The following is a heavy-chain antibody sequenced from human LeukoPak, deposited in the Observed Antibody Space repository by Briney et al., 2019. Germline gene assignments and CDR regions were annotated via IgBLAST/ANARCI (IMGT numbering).Heavy chain of an antibody. Sequence: PGGTLRLSCVASGFTFSSHGMNWVRQAPGKGLEWVSGITSGTRTYYADSVKGRFTISRDNSKNTLYLQMNSLRSDDTAVYYCARDRWGSGWPPFDYWGQGTLVTVSS. CDR3: ARDRWGSGWPPFDY. J-gene: IGHJ4*02. V-gene: IGHV3-23*01. CDR2: ITSGTRT. CDR1: GFTFSSHG. D-gene: IGHD6-19*01.